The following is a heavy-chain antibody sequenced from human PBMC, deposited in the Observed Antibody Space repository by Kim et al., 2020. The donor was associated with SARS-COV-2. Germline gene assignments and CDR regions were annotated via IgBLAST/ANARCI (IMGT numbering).Heavy chain of an antibody. D-gene: IGHD3-16*01. Sequence: ASVKVSCKASGYSFTGNYIHWVRQAPGQGLEWMGWINPNSGVTNYAQRFQGRVTMSRDTSIATAYMQLSWLGSGDTAIYYCARILIRGQHFDSWGQGTLVIVSS. CDR1: GYSFTGNY. J-gene: IGHJ4*02. CDR3: ARILIRGQHFDS. CDR2: INPNSGVT. V-gene: IGHV1-2*02.